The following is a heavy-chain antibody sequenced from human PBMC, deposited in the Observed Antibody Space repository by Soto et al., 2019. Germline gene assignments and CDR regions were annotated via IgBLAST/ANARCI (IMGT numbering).Heavy chain of an antibody. CDR3: ATTTLILRSAFYYGMHV. D-gene: IGHD3-3*01. V-gene: IGHV5-51*01. CDR2: IYPGDPDT. Sequence: GESLKISCKGSGYSFTSYWIGWVRQMPGKGLEWMGIIYPGDPDTRYSPSFQGQVTISADKSISTAYLQWSSLKASDTAMYYCATTTLILRSAFYYGMHVWGQGTTVTVSS. J-gene: IGHJ6*02. CDR1: GYSFTSYW.